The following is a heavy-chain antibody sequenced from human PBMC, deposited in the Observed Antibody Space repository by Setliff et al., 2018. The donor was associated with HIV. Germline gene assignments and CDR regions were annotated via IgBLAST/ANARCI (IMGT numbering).Heavy chain of an antibody. CDR3: ARERVLETYYNFWSGSDHWFDP. CDR1: GFSFSSSE. CDR2: ISSSGSTI. J-gene: IGHJ5*02. D-gene: IGHD3-3*01. Sequence: GGSLRLSCAASGFSFSSSEMNWVRQAPGKGLEWVSYISSSGSTIYYADSVKGRSTISRDNAKNSLYLQMNSLRAEDTAVYYCARERVLETYYNFWSGSDHWFDPWGQGTLVTVSS. V-gene: IGHV3-48*03.